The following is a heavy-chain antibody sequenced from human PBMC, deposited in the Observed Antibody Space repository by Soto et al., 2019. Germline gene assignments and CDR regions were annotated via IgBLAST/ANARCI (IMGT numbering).Heavy chain of an antibody. CDR1: GFTFSSYA. Sequence: PGGSLRLSCSASGFTFSSYAMHWVRQAPGKGLEYVSAISSNGGSTYYADSVKGRFTISRDNSKNTLYLQMSSLRAEDTAVYYCVKDRERYSSGWYAYFDYWGQGTLVTVS. D-gene: IGHD6-19*01. J-gene: IGHJ4*02. CDR2: ISSNGGST. CDR3: VKDRERYSSGWYAYFDY. V-gene: IGHV3-64D*06.